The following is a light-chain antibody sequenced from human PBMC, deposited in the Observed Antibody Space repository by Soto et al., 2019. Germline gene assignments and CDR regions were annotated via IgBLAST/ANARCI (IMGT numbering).Light chain of an antibody. J-gene: IGLJ2*01. CDR1: RGDVGGYNY. V-gene: IGLV2-14*03. CDR2: DVS. CDR3: SSYTSSSTLL. Sequence: QSVLTQPASVSGSPGQSIAISCTGTRGDVGGYNYVSWYQLHPGKAPKLLIYDVSNRPSGVSDRFSGSKSGNTASLTISGLQAEDEADYYCSSYTSSSTLLFGGGTKLTVL.